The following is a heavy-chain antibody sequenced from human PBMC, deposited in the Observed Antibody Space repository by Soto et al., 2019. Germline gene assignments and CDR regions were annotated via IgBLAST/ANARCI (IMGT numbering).Heavy chain of an antibody. V-gene: IGHV4-59*08. J-gene: IGHJ4*02. CDR1: GGSISSYY. CDR2: IYYSGST. Sequence: SETLSLTCTVSGGSISSYYWSWIRQPPGKGLEWIGYIYYSGSTTYNPSLKSRVTISVDTSKNQVSLKLTSVTAADTAVYYCARLHPGDYWGQGTLVTVSS. CDR3: ARLHPGDY.